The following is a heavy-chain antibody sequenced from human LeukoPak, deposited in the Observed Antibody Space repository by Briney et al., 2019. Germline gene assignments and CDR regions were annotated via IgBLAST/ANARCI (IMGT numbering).Heavy chain of an antibody. D-gene: IGHD1-7*01. Sequence: GGSLRLSCAASGLSFGDYHMSWIRQAPGRGLEWLLYISRNGDDIYDADSVRGRFTISRDNAKNSLYLQMNSLRAEDTAVYYCASQTGATAFEIWGQGTMVTVSS. V-gene: IGHV3-11*04. CDR3: ASQTGATAFEI. CDR1: GLSFGDYH. J-gene: IGHJ3*02. CDR2: ISRNGDDI.